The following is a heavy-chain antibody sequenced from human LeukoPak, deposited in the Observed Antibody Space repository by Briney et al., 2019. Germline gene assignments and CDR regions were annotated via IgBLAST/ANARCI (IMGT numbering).Heavy chain of an antibody. CDR2: ISSSGSTI. CDR3: ARSRHETWWVYGMDV. V-gene: IGHV3-48*03. CDR1: GFTFSSYE. J-gene: IGHJ6*02. D-gene: IGHD2-8*02. Sequence: GGSLRLSCAASGFTFSSYEMNWVRQAPGKGLEWVSYISSSGSTIYYADSVKGRFTISRDNAKNSLYLQMNSLRAEDTAVHYCARSRHETWWVYGMDVWGQGTTVTVSS.